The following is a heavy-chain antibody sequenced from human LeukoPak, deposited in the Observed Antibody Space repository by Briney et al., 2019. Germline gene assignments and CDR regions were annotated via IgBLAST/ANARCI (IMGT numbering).Heavy chain of an antibody. CDR1: GGTFSSHA. D-gene: IGHD2-21*01. CDR2: IIPILGIA. CDR3: ARFRLAAGASDI. V-gene: IGHV1-69*04. J-gene: IGHJ3*02. Sequence: SVKVSCKASGGTFSSHAISWERQAPGQGLEWMGRIIPILGIANYAQKFQGRVTITADKSTSTAYMELSSLRSEDTAVYYCARFRLAAGASDIWGQGTMVTVSS.